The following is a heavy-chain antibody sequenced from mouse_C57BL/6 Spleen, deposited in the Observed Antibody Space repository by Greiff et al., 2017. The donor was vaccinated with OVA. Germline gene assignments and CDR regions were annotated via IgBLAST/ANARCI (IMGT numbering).Heavy chain of an antibody. Sequence: LVESGPELVKPGASVKISCKASGYAFSSSWMNWVKQRPGKGLEWIGRIYPGDGDTNYNGKFKGKATLTADKSSSTAYMQLSSLTSEDSAVYFCARFGYGADFDYWGQGTTLTVSS. D-gene: IGHD2-2*01. CDR2: IYPGDGDT. V-gene: IGHV1-82*01. CDR1: GYAFSSSW. J-gene: IGHJ2*01. CDR3: ARFGYGADFDY.